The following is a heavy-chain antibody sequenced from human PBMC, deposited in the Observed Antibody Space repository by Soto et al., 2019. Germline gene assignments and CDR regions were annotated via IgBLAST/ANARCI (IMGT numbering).Heavy chain of an antibody. V-gene: IGHV1-18*01. CDR3: ARGGTPSDY. Sequence: QVQLVQSGAEVKKPGASVKVSCKTSGYTFTNFGLSWVRQAPGQGLEWMGWISAYNGNTNYAQNFQGRVTMTTDTSTSTAYKELRSLRSDDTAVDYCARGGTPSDYWGQGTLVTVSS. CDR1: GYTFTNFG. CDR2: ISAYNGNT. D-gene: IGHD3-16*01. J-gene: IGHJ4*02.